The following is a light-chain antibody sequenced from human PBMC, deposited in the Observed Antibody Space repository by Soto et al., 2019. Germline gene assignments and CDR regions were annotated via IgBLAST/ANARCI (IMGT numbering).Light chain of an antibody. CDR1: QVISNY. CDR2: GAS. CDR3: LQNNSYSWT. V-gene: IGKV1-17*03. Sequence: DLQMTQSPSAMSASVGDRVTITCRTTQVISNYLACFQQKLGKVPKRLLYGASSLQSGVPSRFNGSGSGTEFTLTISSLQPEDFATYFFLQNNSYSWTFGQGTQVDI. J-gene: IGKJ1*01.